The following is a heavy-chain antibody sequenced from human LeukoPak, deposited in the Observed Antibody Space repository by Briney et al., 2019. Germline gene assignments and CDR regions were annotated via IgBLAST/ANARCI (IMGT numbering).Heavy chain of an antibody. CDR1: GFTFSSSG. Sequence: PGGSLRLSCAAPGFTFSSSGMYWVRQAPGKGLEWVAVICYDGSQKWYADSVKGRFTISRDNSKNTLYLQMNTLRAEDTAVYYCAQASQRFLPLCCLFDYWGQGTLVTVSS. J-gene: IGHJ4*02. D-gene: IGHD3-3*01. CDR3: AQASQRFLPLCCLFDY. V-gene: IGHV3-33*06. CDR2: ICYDGSQK.